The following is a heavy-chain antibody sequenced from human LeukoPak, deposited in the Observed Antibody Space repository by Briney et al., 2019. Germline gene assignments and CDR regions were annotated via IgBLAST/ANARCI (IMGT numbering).Heavy chain of an antibody. Sequence: ASVKVSCKASGYTFISYSIHWVRQAPGQGLEWMGIINPRGGSTTYAQKFQGRVTMTRNTSISTAYMELSSLRSEDTAVYYCARGRDRWEPLRLYYYYYGMDVWGQGTTVTVSS. V-gene: IGHV1-46*01. D-gene: IGHD1-26*01. CDR3: ARGRDRWEPLRLYYYYYGMDV. CDR1: GYTFISYS. J-gene: IGHJ6*02. CDR2: INPRGGST.